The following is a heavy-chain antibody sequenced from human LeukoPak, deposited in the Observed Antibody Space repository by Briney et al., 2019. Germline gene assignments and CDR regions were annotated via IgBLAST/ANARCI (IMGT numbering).Heavy chain of an antibody. CDR1: GFTVSSSY. V-gene: IGHV3-53*05. CDR2: IYSGGST. D-gene: IGHD3-16*01. CDR3: ARDWGSSSDY. J-gene: IGHJ4*02. Sequence: GGSLRLSCAASGFTVSSSYMSWVRQAPGKELEWVSVIYSGGSTYYADSVKGRFTISRDNSKNTLYLQMNSLRAEDTAVYYCARDWGSSSDYWGQGTLVTVSS.